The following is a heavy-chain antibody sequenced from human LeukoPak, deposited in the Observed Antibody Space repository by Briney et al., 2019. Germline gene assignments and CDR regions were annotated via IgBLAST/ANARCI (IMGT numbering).Heavy chain of an antibody. D-gene: IGHD1-26*01. CDR2: IWYDGSHK. V-gene: IGHV3-33*06. Sequence: GGSLRLSCAASGFVFSTFSMHWVRQAPGKGLQWVAVIWYDGSHKYYADSVKGRFTISRDNSKNILYLEMNNLRVEDTALYYCAKDMIPRLSGSYPANFDYWGQGTLVTVSS. CDR3: AKDMIPRLSGSYPANFDY. CDR1: GFVFSTFS. J-gene: IGHJ4*02.